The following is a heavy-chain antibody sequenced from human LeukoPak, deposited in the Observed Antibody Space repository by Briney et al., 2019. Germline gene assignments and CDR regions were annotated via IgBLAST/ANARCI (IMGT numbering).Heavy chain of an antibody. CDR2: IKQDGSEK. V-gene: IGHV3-7*01. J-gene: IGHJ6*03. CDR1: GFTFSSYW. Sequence: PGGSLRLSCAASGFTFSSYWMSWVRQAPGKGMEWVANIKQDGSEKYYVDSVKGRFTISRDNATNTLYLQINSLRAEDTAVYYCARSTSHYYYYYMDVWGKGTTVTISS. CDR3: ARSTSHYYYYYMDV.